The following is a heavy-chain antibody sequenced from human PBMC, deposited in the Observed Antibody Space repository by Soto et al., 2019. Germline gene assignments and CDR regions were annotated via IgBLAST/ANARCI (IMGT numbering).Heavy chain of an antibody. V-gene: IGHV5-51*01. Sequence: GESLKISCKGSGYSFTSYWIGWVRQMPGKGLEWMGIIYPGDSDTRYSPSFQGQVTISADKSVSTAHLQWSSLKASDSAMYYCARLMATLNPFPQPDYWGQGTLVTVSS. CDR3: ARLMATLNPFPQPDY. CDR1: GYSFTSYW. D-gene: IGHD5-12*01. CDR2: IYPGDSDT. J-gene: IGHJ4*02.